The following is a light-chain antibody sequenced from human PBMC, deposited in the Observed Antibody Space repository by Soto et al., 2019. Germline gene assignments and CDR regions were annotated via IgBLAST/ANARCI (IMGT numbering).Light chain of an antibody. CDR3: QQYSGDSRT. V-gene: IGKV1-5*03. Sequence: DIQVTQSASTLSASVGDTVTITCRASQSISTYLNWYQQKSGKAPKLLIYKASRLHSGVSSRFSGRESGTEFTLTISSLQHDDFATYYCQQYSGDSRTFGQGTKVDIK. CDR1: QSISTY. J-gene: IGKJ1*01. CDR2: KAS.